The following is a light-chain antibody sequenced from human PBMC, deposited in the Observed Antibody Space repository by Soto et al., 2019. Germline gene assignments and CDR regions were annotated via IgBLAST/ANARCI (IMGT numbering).Light chain of an antibody. Sequence: QSALTQPASVSGSPGQSITISCTGSSSDVGGYKYVSWYQQHPGKAPKLMIFEVSNRPSGVSNRFSGSKSGNTASLTISGLQAEDEGAYYGCSYTGGTTLVCGGGTQLTVL. CDR1: SSDVGGYKY. V-gene: IGLV2-14*01. CDR3: CSYTGGTTLV. J-gene: IGLJ2*01. CDR2: EVS.